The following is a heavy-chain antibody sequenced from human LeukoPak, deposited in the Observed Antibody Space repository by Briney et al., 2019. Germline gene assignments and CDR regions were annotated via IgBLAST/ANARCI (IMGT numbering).Heavy chain of an antibody. CDR3: ARGVGTSYYMDV. CDR2: IIPIFGTA. D-gene: IGHD7-27*01. Sequence: SVKVSCKASGGAFSSYAISWVRQAPGQGLEWMGGIIPIFGTANYAQKFQGRVTITADESTSTAYMELSSLRSEDTAVYYCARGVGTSYYMDVWGKGTTVTVSS. CDR1: GGAFSSYA. J-gene: IGHJ6*03. V-gene: IGHV1-69*01.